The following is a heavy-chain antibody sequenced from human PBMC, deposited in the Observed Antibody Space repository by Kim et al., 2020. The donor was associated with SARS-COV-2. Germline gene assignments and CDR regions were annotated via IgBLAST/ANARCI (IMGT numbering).Heavy chain of an antibody. J-gene: IGHJ5*02. CDR1: GGSFSGYY. CDR3: ARGIRRFDP. V-gene: IGHV4-34*01. CDR2: INHSGST. Sequence: SETLSLICAVYGGSFSGYYWSWIRQPPGKGLEWIGEINHSGSTNYNPSLKSRVTISVDTSKNQFSLKLSSVTAADTAVYYCARGIRRFDPWGQGTLVTVS.